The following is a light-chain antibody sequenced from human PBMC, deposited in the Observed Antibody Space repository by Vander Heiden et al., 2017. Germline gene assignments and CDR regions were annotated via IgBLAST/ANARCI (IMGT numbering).Light chain of an antibody. CDR3: QQSDSTLTWT. Sequence: ILTCRASQSISSYLKWYQQKPGKAPKRLIYAASSWQSGVPSRFSGSGSGTDFTLTISSRQPEDFATYYCQQSDSTLTWTFGQGTKVEIK. CDR2: AAS. V-gene: IGKV1-39*01. CDR1: QSISSY. J-gene: IGKJ1*01.